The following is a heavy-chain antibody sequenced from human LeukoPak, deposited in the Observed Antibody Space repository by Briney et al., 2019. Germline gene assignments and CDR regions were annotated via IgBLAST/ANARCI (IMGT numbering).Heavy chain of an antibody. J-gene: IGHJ4*02. CDR1: GGSFTSNY. CDR2: INLGGST. CDR3: ARGSVRFDY. Sequence: PSETLSLTCAVKGGSFTSNYWSWIRQPPGKGLEWIGEINLGGSTNYNASLKSRVTISVDTSKNQFSLKLTSLTAADTAVYYCARGSVRFDYWGQGTLGTVSS. V-gene: IGHV4-34*01.